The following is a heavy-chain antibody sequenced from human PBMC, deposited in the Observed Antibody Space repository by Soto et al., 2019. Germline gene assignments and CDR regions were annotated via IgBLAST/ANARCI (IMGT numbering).Heavy chain of an antibody. CDR3: ARAVTDRVDV. CDR2: MSPNSGNT. CDR1: GYTFSIYD. Sequence: QEQLVQSGAEVKEPGASVKVSCKASGYTFSIYDVNWMQQVTGQGLEWMGWMSPNSGNTGYAQKFQGRVTMTRDTSITTAYMKLLSLRSEDTAVYYCARAVTDRVDVWGQGTTVIVSS. J-gene: IGHJ6*02. D-gene: IGHD5-18*01. V-gene: IGHV1-8*01.